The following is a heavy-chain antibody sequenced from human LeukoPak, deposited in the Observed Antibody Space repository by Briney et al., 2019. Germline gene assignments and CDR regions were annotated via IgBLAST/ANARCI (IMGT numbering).Heavy chain of an antibody. Sequence: ASVKVSCKASGYTFTTYDITWVRQATGQGLEWMGWMNPNSGDTAYAQKFQGRVAMTRDTSISTAYMELSSLRSEDTAVYYCARGLGDYYDTSIYFYAPRPQGGKGTLVTVPS. CDR2: MNPNSGDT. CDR1: GYTFTTYD. V-gene: IGHV1-8*01. D-gene: IGHD3-22*01. CDR3: ARGLGDYYDTSIYFYAPRPQ. J-gene: IGHJ4*02.